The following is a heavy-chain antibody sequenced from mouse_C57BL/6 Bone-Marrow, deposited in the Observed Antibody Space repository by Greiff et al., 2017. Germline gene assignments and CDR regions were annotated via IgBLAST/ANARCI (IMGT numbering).Heavy chain of an antibody. Sequence: QVQLQQSGAELVKPGASVKLSCKASGYTFTSYWMHWVKQRPGRGLERIGRIDPNSGGTKYNEKFKSKATLTVDKPSSTAYMQLSSLTSEDSAVYYCARPLRTWFAYWGQGTLVTVSA. CDR2: IDPNSGGT. D-gene: IGHD1-1*01. V-gene: IGHV1-72*01. J-gene: IGHJ3*01. CDR1: GYTFTSYW. CDR3: ARPLRTWFAY.